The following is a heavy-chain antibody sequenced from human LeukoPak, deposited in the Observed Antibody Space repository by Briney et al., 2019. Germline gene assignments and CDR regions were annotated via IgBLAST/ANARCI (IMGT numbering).Heavy chain of an antibody. CDR3: ANFEQWLVR. D-gene: IGHD6-19*01. Sequence: GGSLRLSCAASGXTFSSYAMSWVRQAPGKGLEWVSANSGSGGSTYYADSVKGRFTISRDNSKNTLYLQMNSLRAEDTAVYYCANFEQWLVRWGQGTLVTVSS. V-gene: IGHV3-23*01. CDR2: NSGSGGST. CDR1: GXTFSSYA. J-gene: IGHJ4*02.